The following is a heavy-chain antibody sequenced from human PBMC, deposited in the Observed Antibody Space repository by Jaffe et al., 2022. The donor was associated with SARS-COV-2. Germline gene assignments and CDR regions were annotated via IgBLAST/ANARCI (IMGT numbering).Heavy chain of an antibody. CDR2: ISYDGSNK. J-gene: IGHJ6*02. CDR3: ARNPSSGRGPAGMDV. V-gene: IGHV3-30-3*01. D-gene: IGHD6-19*01. Sequence: QVQLVESGGGVVQPGRSLRLSCAASGFTFSSYAMHWVRQAPGKGLEWVAVISYDGSNKYYADSVKGRFTISRDNSKNTLYLQMNSLRAEDTAVYYCARNPSSGRGPAGMDVWGQGTTVTVSS. CDR1: GFTFSSYA.